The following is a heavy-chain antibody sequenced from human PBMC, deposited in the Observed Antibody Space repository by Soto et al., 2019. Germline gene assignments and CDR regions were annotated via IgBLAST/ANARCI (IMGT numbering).Heavy chain of an antibody. CDR3: ARLPGEYFDY. Sequence: LTCTVSGGSISSSSYYWGWIRQPPGKGLEWIGSIYYSGSTYYNPSLKSRVTISVDTSKNQFSLKLSSVTAADTAVYYCARLPGEYFDYWGQGTLVTVSS. CDR2: IYYSGST. J-gene: IGHJ4*02. CDR1: GGSISSSSYY. D-gene: IGHD2-21*01. V-gene: IGHV4-39*01.